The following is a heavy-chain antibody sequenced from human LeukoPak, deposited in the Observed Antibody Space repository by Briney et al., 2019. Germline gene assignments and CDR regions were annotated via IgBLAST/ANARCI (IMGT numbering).Heavy chain of an antibody. J-gene: IGHJ4*02. CDR2: ISGSGGST. V-gene: IGHV3-23*01. Sequence: HPGASLRLSCAASGFTFSSYAMSWVRQAPGKGLEWVSAISGSGGSTYYADSVKGRFTISRDNSKNTLYLQMNSLRAEDTAVYYCAKQRYSGSYYDYWGQGTLVTVSS. D-gene: IGHD1-26*01. CDR3: AKQRYSGSYYDY. CDR1: GFTFSSYA.